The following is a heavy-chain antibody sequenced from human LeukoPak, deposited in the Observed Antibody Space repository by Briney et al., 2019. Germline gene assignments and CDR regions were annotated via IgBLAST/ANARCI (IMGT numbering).Heavy chain of an antibody. CDR3: AKGYGLRYYYYYGMDV. CDR2: ISYDGSNK. Sequence: GGSLRLSCAASGFTFSSYTMHWVRQAPGKGLEWVAVISYDGSNKYYADSVKGRFTISRDNSKNTLYLQMISLRAEDTAVYYCAKGYGLRYYYYYGMDVWGQGTTVTVSS. V-gene: IGHV3-30-3*01. J-gene: IGHJ6*02. D-gene: IGHD5-18*01. CDR1: GFTFSSYT.